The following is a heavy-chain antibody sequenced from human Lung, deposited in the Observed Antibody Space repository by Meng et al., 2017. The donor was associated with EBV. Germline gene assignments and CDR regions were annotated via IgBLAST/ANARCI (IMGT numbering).Heavy chain of an antibody. CDR2: IYHSGST. CDR1: GGSSSSGGYS. Sequence: QLQLQGSGSGLVKPSQTLSLTCAVSGGSSSSGGYSWSWIRQPPGKGLEWIGYIYHSGSTYYNPSLKSRVTISVDRSKNQFSLKLSSVTAADTAVYYCARAVDTGYFDYWGQGTLVTVSS. CDR3: ARAVDTGYFDY. J-gene: IGHJ4*02. D-gene: IGHD5-18*01. V-gene: IGHV4-30-2*01.